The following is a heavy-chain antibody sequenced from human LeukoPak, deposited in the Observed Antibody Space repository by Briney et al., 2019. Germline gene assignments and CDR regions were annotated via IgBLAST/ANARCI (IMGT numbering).Heavy chain of an antibody. V-gene: IGHV3-30*02. Sequence: GGSLRLSCVASGFTFSSNGMHWVRQAPGKGLEWVTFIQYDGSKKYYADSVKGRFTISRDNSKNTLYLEMNSLRDEDTAVYYCARGDSSGPDYYYYMDVWGKGTTVTISS. J-gene: IGHJ6*03. D-gene: IGHD6-19*01. CDR1: GFTFSSNG. CDR2: IQYDGSKK. CDR3: ARGDSSGPDYYYYMDV.